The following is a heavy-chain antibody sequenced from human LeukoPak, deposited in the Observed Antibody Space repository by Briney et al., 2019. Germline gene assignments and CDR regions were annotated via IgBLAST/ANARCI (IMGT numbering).Heavy chain of an antibody. CDR3: ATWGIAVAGTFDY. Sequence: PSEALSLTCTVSGGSIGGYYWSWIRQPPGKGLEWIGYISYSGGTNYNPPLKSRVTRSVDTSKNQFSLKLSSVTAADTAVYYCATWGIAVAGTFDYWGQGTLVTVST. D-gene: IGHD6-19*01. J-gene: IGHJ4*02. CDR1: GGSIGGYY. V-gene: IGHV4-59*08. CDR2: ISYSGGT.